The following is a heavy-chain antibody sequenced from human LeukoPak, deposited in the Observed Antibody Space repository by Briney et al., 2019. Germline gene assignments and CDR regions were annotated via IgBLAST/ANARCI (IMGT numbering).Heavy chain of an antibody. Sequence: GGSLRLSCAASGFTFDDYAMHWVRQAPGKGLEWVSGISRNSDGIGYADSVKGRFTMSRDNAKNSLDLQMNSLRAEDTALYYCTTFITTVRGVIVGGPFDIWGQGTMVAVSS. CDR2: ISRNSDGI. CDR1: GFTFDDYA. V-gene: IGHV3-9*01. D-gene: IGHD3-10*01. CDR3: TTFITTVRGVIVGGPFDI. J-gene: IGHJ3*02.